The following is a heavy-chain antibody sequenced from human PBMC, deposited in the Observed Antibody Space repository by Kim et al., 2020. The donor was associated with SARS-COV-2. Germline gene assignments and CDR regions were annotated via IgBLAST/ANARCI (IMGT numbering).Heavy chain of an antibody. CDR2: ISSSSTYI. D-gene: IGHD2-21*02. CDR1: GFTFSSYS. Sequence: GGSLRLSCAASGFTFSSYSMNWVRQAPEKGLEWVSSISSSSTYIYYADSVKGRFTISRDNAKNSLYLQMNSLRAEDTAVYYCARKGDCVKDLRGDCYSDYFDFWGQGTLLTVSS. V-gene: IGHV3-21*01. CDR3: ARKGDCVKDLRGDCYSDYFDF. J-gene: IGHJ4*02.